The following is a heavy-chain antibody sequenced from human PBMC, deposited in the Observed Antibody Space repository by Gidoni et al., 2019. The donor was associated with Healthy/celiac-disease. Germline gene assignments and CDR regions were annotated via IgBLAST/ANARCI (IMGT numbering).Heavy chain of an antibody. CDR2: ISYDGSNK. V-gene: IGHV3-30-3*01. CDR1: EFTFSSYA. CDR3: ARDSRETSLDS. D-gene: IGHD2-2*01. J-gene: IGHJ4*02. Sequence: QVQLVESGGGVVQPGRSLRLSCAASEFTFSSYAMHWVRQAPGKGLEWVAVISYDGSNKYYADSVKGRFTISRDNSKNTLYLQMNSLRAEDTAVYYCARDSRETSLDSWGQGTLVTVSS.